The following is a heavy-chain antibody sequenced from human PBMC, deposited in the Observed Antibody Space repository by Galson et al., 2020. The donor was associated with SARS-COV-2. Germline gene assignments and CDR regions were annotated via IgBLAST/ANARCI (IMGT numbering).Heavy chain of an antibody. Sequence: HGESLKISCKGSGYSFTSFWIGWVRQMPGKGLEWMGIVWPGDSDTRYGPSFQGQVTISADKSTNTAYLQWSSLKASDTAMYYCARHTFGVRGTGYGLDVWGQGTAVTVSS. V-gene: IGHV5-51*01. D-gene: IGHD2-8*01. CDR1: GYSFTSFW. CDR3: ARHTFGVRGTGYGLDV. CDR2: VWPGDSDT. J-gene: IGHJ6*02.